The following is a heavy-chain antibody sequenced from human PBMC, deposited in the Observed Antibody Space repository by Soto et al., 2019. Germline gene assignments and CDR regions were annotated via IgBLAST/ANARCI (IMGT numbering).Heavy chain of an antibody. V-gene: IGHV3-23*01. D-gene: IGHD2-8*01. CDR1: GLTFSNYA. J-gene: IGHJ1*01. CDR2: ISGSGGST. Sequence: HPEGPLRLSCAAGGLTFSNYAISWLRQAPGKGLEWVSAISGSGGSTYYADSVKGRFTISRDNSKNTLYLQMNSLRAEDTAVYYCAKDHRNFTNCFCFQ. CDR3: AKDHRNFTNCFCFQ.